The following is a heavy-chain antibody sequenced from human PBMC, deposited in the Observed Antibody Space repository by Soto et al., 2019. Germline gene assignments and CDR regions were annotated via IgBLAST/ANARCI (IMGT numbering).Heavy chain of an antibody. Sequence: SETLSLTCAVYGGSFSGYYWSWIRQPPGKGLEWIGEINHSGSTNYNPSLKSRVTISVDTSKNQFSLKLSSVTAADTAVYYCARLAAYSSSSGGYYYYYGMDVWGHGTTVTVSS. CDR3: ARLAAYSSSSGGYYYYYGMDV. CDR1: GGSFSGYY. D-gene: IGHD6-6*01. CDR2: INHSGST. V-gene: IGHV4-34*01. J-gene: IGHJ6*02.